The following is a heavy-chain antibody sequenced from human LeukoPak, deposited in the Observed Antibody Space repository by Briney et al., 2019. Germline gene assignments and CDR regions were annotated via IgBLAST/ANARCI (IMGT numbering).Heavy chain of an antibody. J-gene: IGHJ4*02. CDR2: MNPSGGQT. Sequence: ASVKVSCKASGYTFTSYDINWVRQDTGQGPEWMGWMNPSGGQTNYAQSLQGRVTMTRNTSTSTAYMDLSSLRSEDTAVYYCTRRSVAGTFEYWGQGTLVTVSS. CDR3: TRRSVAGTFEY. D-gene: IGHD6-19*01. CDR1: GYTFTSYD. V-gene: IGHV1-8*01.